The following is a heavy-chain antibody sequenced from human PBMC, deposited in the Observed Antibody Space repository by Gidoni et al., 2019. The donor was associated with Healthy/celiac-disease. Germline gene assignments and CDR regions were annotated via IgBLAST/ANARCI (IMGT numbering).Heavy chain of an antibody. Sequence: QVQLVEFGGGVVQPGRSLRLSCAASGFTFSPYGMHWVRQAPGKGLVWVAVISYDGRNKHYADSVKGRFTISRDNSKNTLYLQMNSLRAEDTAVYYCAKEVGDYWGQGTLVTVSS. CDR2: ISYDGRNK. J-gene: IGHJ4*02. CDR3: AKEVGDY. CDR1: GFTFSPYG. V-gene: IGHV3-30*18.